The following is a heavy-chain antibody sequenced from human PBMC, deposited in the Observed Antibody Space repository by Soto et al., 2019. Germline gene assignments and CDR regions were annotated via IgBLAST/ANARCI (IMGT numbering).Heavy chain of an antibody. CDR2: ISSNGGNT. Sequence: GGSLRLSCSASGFTFSSYTMYWVRQAPGKGLEYVSAISSNGGNTYNADSVKGRFFISRDNSKNTLYLQMSSLRADDTAMYYCVKVAGRVYFDSWGKGTLVTVSS. CDR3: VKVAGRVYFDS. CDR1: GFTFSSYT. V-gene: IGHV3-64D*06. J-gene: IGHJ4*02.